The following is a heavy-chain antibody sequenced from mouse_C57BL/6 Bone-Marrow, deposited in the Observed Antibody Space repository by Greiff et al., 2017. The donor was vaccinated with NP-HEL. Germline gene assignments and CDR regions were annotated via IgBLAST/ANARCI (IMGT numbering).Heavy chain of an antibody. D-gene: IGHD1-1*01. J-gene: IGHJ1*03. CDR1: GFTFSDYG. Sequence: EVMLVESGGGLVQPGGSLKLSCAASGFTFSDYGMAWVRQAPRKGPAWVAFISNLAYSIYYADTVTGRFTISRENAKNTLYLEMSSLRSEDTAMYYCARRYYYGSSWYFDVWGTGTTVTVSS. V-gene: IGHV5-15*01. CDR3: ARRYYYGSSWYFDV. CDR2: ISNLAYSI.